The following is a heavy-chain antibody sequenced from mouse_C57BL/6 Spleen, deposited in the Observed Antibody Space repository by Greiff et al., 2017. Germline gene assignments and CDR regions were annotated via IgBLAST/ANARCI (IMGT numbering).Heavy chain of an antibody. CDR2: IDPETGGT. CDR1: GYTFTDYE. J-gene: IGHJ3*01. V-gene: IGHV1-15*01. D-gene: IGHD2-4*01. CDR3: TRFDYDTWFAY. Sequence: QVQLKASGAELVRPGASVTLSCKASGYTFTDYEMHWVKQTPVHGLEWIGAIDPETGGTAYNQKFKGKAILTADKSSSTAYMELRSLTSEDSAVYDCTRFDYDTWFAYWGQGTLVTVSA.